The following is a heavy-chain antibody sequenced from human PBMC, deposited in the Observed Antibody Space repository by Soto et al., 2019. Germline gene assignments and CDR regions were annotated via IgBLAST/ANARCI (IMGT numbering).Heavy chain of an antibody. D-gene: IGHD6-13*01. CDR3: TRDASRDSSARGWFDP. CDR2: ISSNSAYI. V-gene: IGHV3-21*01. CDR1: GFTFRSFT. J-gene: IGHJ5*02. Sequence: GESLKISCAASGFTFRSFTMNWVRQAPGKGLEWVSTISSNSAYIYYTDALRGRFTISRDNAKNSLHLQMNSLRAEDTAVYYCTRDASRDSSARGWFDPWGPGTLVTVSS.